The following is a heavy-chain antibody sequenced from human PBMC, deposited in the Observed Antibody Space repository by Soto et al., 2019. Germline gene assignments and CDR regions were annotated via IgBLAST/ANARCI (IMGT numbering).Heavy chain of an antibody. D-gene: IGHD6-13*01. CDR3: TRDASRDSSARGWFDP. CDR2: ISSNSAYI. V-gene: IGHV3-21*01. CDR1: GFTFRSFT. J-gene: IGHJ5*02. Sequence: GESLKISCAASGFTFRSFTMNWVRQAPGKGLEWVSTISSNSAYIYYTDALRGRFTISRDNAKNSLHLQMNSLRAEDTAVYYCTRDASRDSSARGWFDPWGPGTLVTVSS.